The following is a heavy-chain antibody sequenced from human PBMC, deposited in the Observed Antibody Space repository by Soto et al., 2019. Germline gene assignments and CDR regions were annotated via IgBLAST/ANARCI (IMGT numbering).Heavy chain of an antibody. CDR3: ARAHMTSHETEDNWFDP. V-gene: IGHV1-69*13. CDR2: IIPIFGTA. CDR1: GGTFSSYA. J-gene: IGHJ5*02. D-gene: IGHD2-21*01. Sequence: SVKVSCKASGGTFSSYAISWVRQAPGQGLEWMGGIIPIFGTANYAQKFQGRVTITADESTSTAYMELSSLRSEDTAVYYCARAHMTSHETEDNWFDPWGQGTLVTVSS.